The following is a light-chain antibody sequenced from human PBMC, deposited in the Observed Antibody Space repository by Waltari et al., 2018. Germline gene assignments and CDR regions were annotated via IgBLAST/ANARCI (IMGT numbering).Light chain of an antibody. Sequence: EIVFTQSPGTLSLSPGERDTFSCRASQSVSRALAWYQQKPGQAHRLLIYVTSNRATGIPDRFSGSASGTDFSLTISSLEPEDVAVYFCQHYVRLPATFGQRTKVEIK. V-gene: IGKV3-20*01. CDR3: QHYVRLPAT. CDR1: QSVSRA. J-gene: IGKJ1*01. CDR2: VTS.